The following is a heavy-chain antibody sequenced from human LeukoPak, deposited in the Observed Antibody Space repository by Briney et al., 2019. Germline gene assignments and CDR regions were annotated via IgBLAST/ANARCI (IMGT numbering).Heavy chain of an antibody. D-gene: IGHD3-9*01. V-gene: IGHV3-21*01. J-gene: IGHJ4*02. CDR3: ARADGSARYYDILKLFDY. CDR1: GFTFSSYS. Sequence: GGSLRLSCAASGFTFSSYSMNWVRQAPGKGLGWVSSISSSSSYIYYADSVKGRFTISRDNAKNSLYLQMNSLRAEDTAVYYCARADGSARYYDILKLFDYWGQETLVTVSS. CDR2: ISSSSSYI.